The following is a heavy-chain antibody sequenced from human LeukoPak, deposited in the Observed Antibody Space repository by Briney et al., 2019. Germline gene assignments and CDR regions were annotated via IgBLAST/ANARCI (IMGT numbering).Heavy chain of an antibody. CDR2: ISGGNGNTYYA. V-gene: IGHV3-23*01. CDR3: AKFNDILTGYFDY. D-gene: IGHD3-9*01. CDR1: GFPFSSYA. J-gene: IGHJ4*02. Sequence: GGSLRLSCAASGFPFSSYAMGWVRQSPGKGLEWVSAISGGNGNTYYAYYADSVRGRFTISRDSSKNTLYLQMNSLRAEDTAVYYCAKFNDILTGYFDYWGQGTLVTVSS.